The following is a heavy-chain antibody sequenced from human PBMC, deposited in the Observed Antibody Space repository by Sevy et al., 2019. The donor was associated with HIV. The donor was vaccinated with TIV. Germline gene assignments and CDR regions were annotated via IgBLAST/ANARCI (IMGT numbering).Heavy chain of an antibody. V-gene: IGHV3-21*01. CDR1: GLRFSNYN. J-gene: IGHJ6*02. Sequence: GGSLRLSCAASGLRFSNYNMNWVRQAPGQGLEWVACISNSSSYIYYVDSVKGRFTISRDNAKISLYLQMNSLRAEDTAVYYCASEKEQLVLWPYYGMDVWGQGTTVTVSS. D-gene: IGHD6-13*01. CDR2: ISNSSSYI. CDR3: ASEKEQLVLWPYYGMDV.